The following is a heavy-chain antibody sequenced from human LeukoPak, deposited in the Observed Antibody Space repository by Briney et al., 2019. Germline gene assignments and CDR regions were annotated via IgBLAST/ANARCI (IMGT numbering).Heavy chain of an antibody. D-gene: IGHD3-22*01. Sequence: GGSLRLSCAASGFTFDDYAMHWVRQAPGKGLEWVSGISWNSGSIGYADSVKGRFTISRDNSKNTLYLQMNSLRTEDTAVYYCAKDPGYLSGYTDYWGQGTLVIVSS. J-gene: IGHJ4*02. CDR2: ISWNSGSI. CDR3: AKDPGYLSGYTDY. V-gene: IGHV3-9*01. CDR1: GFTFDDYA.